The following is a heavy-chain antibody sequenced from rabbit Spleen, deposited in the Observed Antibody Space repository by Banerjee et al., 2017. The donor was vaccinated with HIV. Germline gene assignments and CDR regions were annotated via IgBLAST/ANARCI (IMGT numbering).Heavy chain of an antibody. CDR1: GFTLSSYY. CDR2: IDPVFGIT. D-gene: IGHD8-1*01. CDR3: ARGPILYSGNSYFKL. J-gene: IGHJ4*01. V-gene: IGHV1S7*01. Sequence: QLEESAGGLVQPGGSLKLSCKASGFTLSSYYMNWVRQAPGKGLEWIGYIDPVFGITYYANWVSGRFSISRENAQNTVFLQMTSLTAADTATYFCARGPILYSGNSYFKLWGPGTLVTVS.